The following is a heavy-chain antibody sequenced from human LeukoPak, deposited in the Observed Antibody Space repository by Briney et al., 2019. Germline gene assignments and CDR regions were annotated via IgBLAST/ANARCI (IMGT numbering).Heavy chain of an antibody. D-gene: IGHD3-16*02. V-gene: IGHV3-30*02. CDR1: GFTFSNYG. CDR2: IRYDGSNK. Sequence: PGGSLRLSCAASGFTFSNYGLHWVRQAPGKGLEWVALIRYDGSNKYYADSVKGRFTISRDNSENTLYLQMNSLRPEDTAVYYCAKDAPIGYWGQGTLVTVSS. J-gene: IGHJ4*02. CDR3: AKDAPIGY.